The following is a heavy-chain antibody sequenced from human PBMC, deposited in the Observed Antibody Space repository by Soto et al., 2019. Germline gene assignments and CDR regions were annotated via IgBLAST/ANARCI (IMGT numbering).Heavy chain of an antibody. V-gene: IGHV3-48*02. D-gene: IGHD6-6*01. Sequence: GGSLRLSCAASGFTFSSYSMNWVRQAPGKGLEWVSYISSSSSTIYYADSVKGRFTISRDNAKNSLYLQMNSLRDEDTAVYYCARSYSSSSGGRCAFDIWGQGTMVTVSS. J-gene: IGHJ3*02. CDR1: GFTFSSYS. CDR2: ISSSSSTI. CDR3: ARSYSSSSGGRCAFDI.